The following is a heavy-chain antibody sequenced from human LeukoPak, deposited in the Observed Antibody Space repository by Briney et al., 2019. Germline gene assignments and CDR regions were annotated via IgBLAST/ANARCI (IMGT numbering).Heavy chain of an antibody. D-gene: IGHD4-17*01. CDR3: ARGYGDYGTLDYWYFDL. Sequence: SETLSLTCAVYGGSFSGYYWSWIRQPPGKGLEWIGEINHSGSTNQNPSLKSRVTISEDTSKDQFSLKLSSVTAADTAVYYCARGYGDYGTLDYWYFDLWGRGTLVTVSS. CDR2: INHSGST. CDR1: GGSFSGYY. J-gene: IGHJ2*01. V-gene: IGHV4-34*01.